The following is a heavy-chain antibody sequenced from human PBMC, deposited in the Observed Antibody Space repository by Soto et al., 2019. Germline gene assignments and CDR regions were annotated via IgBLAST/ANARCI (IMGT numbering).Heavy chain of an antibody. V-gene: IGHV5-51*01. CDR3: ARHVSSGWYYLDN. J-gene: IGHJ4*02. Sequence: LQSSGERCGWRVSSYWRCRVRQKPGKGLEWMGIIYPDDSDTRYSPSFQGQVTISADKSINTAYLQWSSLKASDTAMYYCARHVSSGWYYLDNWGQATLVTVSS. CDR2: IYPDDSDT. CDR1: GWRVSSYW. D-gene: IGHD6-19*01.